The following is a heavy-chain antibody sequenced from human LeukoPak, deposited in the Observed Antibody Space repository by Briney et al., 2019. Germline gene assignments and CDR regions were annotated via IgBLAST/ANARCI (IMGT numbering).Heavy chain of an antibody. J-gene: IGHJ4*02. Sequence: SETLSLTCTASGGSISSGSYFWGWIRQPPGKGLEWIGSIYYSGSTYYNPSLKSRVTISVDTSKNQFSLKLSSVTAADTAVYYCARVSRRVQLWLYADYWGQGTLVTVSS. CDR2: IYYSGST. V-gene: IGHV4-39*07. CDR3: ARVSRRVQLWLYADY. CDR1: GGSISSGSYF. D-gene: IGHD5-18*01.